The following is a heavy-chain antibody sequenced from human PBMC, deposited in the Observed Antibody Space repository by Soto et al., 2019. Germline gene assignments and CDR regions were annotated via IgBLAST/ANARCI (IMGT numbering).Heavy chain of an antibody. D-gene: IGHD1-26*01. V-gene: IGHV3-74*01. CDR1: GFTFSSYW. CDR2: INSDGSST. J-gene: IGHJ6*02. Sequence: HPGGSLRLSCAASGFTFSSYWMHWVRQAPGKGLVWVSRINSDGSSTSYADSVKGRFTISRDNAKNTLYLQMNSLRAEDTAVYYCARDRWELLKPQRFYYYYGMDVWGQGTTVTVSS. CDR3: ARDRWELLKPQRFYYYYGMDV.